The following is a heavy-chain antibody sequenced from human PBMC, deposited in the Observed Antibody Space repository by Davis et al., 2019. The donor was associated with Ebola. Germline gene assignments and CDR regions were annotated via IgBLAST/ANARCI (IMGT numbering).Heavy chain of an antibody. V-gene: IGHV1-69*04. Sequence: SSVTVSCMASRGTFSSYAISCVRQAPGQGLEWMGRIIPILGIANYAQKFQGRVTITADKSTSTAYMELSSLRSEDTAVYYCARGRTVAGTRGLSWYDPWGQGTLVTVSS. CDR2: IIPILGIA. CDR3: ARGRTVAGTRGLSWYDP. D-gene: IGHD6-19*01. CDR1: RGTFSSYA. J-gene: IGHJ5*02.